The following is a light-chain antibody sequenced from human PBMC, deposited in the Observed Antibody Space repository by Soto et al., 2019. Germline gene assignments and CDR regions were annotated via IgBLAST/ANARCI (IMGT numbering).Light chain of an antibody. J-gene: IGKJ1*01. CDR2: GAS. CDR3: QHYGSSSYVA. Sequence: EIVSTQSPGTLSLSPGERATLSCRASQSVSSSYLAWYQQKPGQAPRLLIYGASSRATGIPDRFSGSGSGTDFTLTISRLEPEGFAVYYCQHYGSSSYVAFGQGTKVDIK. V-gene: IGKV3-20*01. CDR1: QSVSSSY.